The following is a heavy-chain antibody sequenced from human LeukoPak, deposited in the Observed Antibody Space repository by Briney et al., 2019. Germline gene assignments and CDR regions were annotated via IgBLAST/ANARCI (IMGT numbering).Heavy chain of an antibody. CDR1: GGTFSSYA. Sequence: EASVKVSCKASGGTFSSYAISWVRQAPGQGLEWMGGIIPIFGTANYAQKFQGRVTITADESTSTAYMELSSLRSEDTAVYYCARDVTGTTPDYYYYGMDVWGQGTTVTVSS. D-gene: IGHD1-7*01. CDR3: ARDVTGTTPDYYYYGMDV. J-gene: IGHJ6*02. CDR2: IIPIFGTA. V-gene: IGHV1-69*13.